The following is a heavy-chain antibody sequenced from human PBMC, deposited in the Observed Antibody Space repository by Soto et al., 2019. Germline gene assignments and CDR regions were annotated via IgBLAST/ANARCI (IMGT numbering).Heavy chain of an antibody. D-gene: IGHD2-15*01. CDR2: ISWDGGST. V-gene: IGHV3-43D*04. Sequence: PGGSLRLSCAASGFMFDDYAMHWVRQAPGKGPEWVSLISWDGGSTNYADSVRGRFTISRDNSKNSLYLQMNSLRAEDTALYYCAKANRGCKSPIDDWGHGTLVTVSS. CDR3: AKANRGCKSPIDD. J-gene: IGHJ4*01. CDR1: GFMFDDYA.